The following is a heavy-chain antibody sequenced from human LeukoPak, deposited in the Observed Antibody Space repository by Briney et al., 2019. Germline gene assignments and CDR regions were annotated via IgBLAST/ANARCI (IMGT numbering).Heavy chain of an antibody. CDR1: GGSFNTYY. D-gene: IGHD6-19*01. Sequence: PSETLSLTCAVYGGSFNTYYWNWIRQPPGKGLEWIGEINHSGSTNYNPSLKSRVTISVDTSKNQFSLKLKSVTAADTAVYYCATSAVAGNAFDIWGQGTMVAVSS. J-gene: IGHJ3*02. CDR3: ATSAVAGNAFDI. V-gene: IGHV4-34*01. CDR2: INHSGST.